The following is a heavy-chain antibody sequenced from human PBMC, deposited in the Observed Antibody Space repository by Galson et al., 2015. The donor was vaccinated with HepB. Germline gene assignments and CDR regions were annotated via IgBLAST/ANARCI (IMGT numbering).Heavy chain of an antibody. V-gene: IGHV3-23*01. CDR3: AKDTCSGGSCYGGMDV. D-gene: IGHD2-15*01. CDR2: ISGSGGST. J-gene: IGHJ6*02. Sequence: SLRLSCAASGFTFSSYAMSWVRQAPGKGLEWVSAISGSGGSTYYADSVKGRFTISRDNSKNTLYLQMNSLRAEDTAVYYCAKDTCSGGSCYGGMDVWGQGTTVTVSS. CDR1: GFTFSSYA.